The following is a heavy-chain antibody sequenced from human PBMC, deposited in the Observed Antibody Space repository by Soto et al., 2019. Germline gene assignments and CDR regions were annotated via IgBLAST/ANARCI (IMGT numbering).Heavy chain of an antibody. V-gene: IGHV3-30-3*01. J-gene: IGHJ4*02. Sequence: GGSLRLSCAASGFTFSSYAMHWVRQAPGKGLEWVAVISYDGSNKYYADYVKGRFTIYRDNSKNTLYLQMNSLRAEDTAVYYCARLGDSSVDYWGQGTLVTVSS. D-gene: IGHD3-22*01. CDR2: ISYDGSNK. CDR3: ARLGDSSVDY. CDR1: GFTFSSYA.